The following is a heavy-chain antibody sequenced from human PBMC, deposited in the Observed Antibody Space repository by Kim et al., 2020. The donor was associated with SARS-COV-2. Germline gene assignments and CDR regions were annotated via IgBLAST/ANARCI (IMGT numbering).Heavy chain of an antibody. D-gene: IGHD2-15*01. V-gene: IGHV3-72*01. CDR3: AGGGRGSGGTEDAFDI. Sequence: SVKGRFTISRDDSKNSLYLQMNSLKTEDTAVYYCAGGGRGSGGTEDAFDIWGQGTMVTVSS. J-gene: IGHJ3*02.